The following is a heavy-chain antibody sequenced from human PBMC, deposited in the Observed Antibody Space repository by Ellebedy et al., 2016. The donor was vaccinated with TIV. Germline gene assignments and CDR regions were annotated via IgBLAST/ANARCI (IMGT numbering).Heavy chain of an antibody. CDR2: INPISGGT. J-gene: IGHJ4*02. D-gene: IGHD1-26*01. V-gene: IGHV1-2*02. CDR1: GYNFTGYY. CDR3: ARGRVAATIYTDLMY. Sequence: ASVKVSCKASGYNFTGYYLHWVRQAPGQGPEWMGWINPISGGTIFAQRFQGRVTMTRDTSISTAYMDLSRLRSDDTAVYYCARGRVAATIYTDLMYWGQGTLVTVSS.